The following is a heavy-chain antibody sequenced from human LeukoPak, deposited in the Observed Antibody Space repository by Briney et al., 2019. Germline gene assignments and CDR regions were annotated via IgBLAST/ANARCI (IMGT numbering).Heavy chain of an antibody. CDR1: GFSFTNYC. CDR2: ISSSGSTI. V-gene: IGHV3-48*03. D-gene: IGHD3-22*01. J-gene: IGHJ3*02. CDR3: AAPYYDSSGYYFDAFDI. Sequence: GGSLRLSCAASGFSFTNYCMHWVRQAPGKGLEWVSYISSSGSTIYYADSVKGRFTISRDNAKNSLYLQMNSLRAEDTAVYYCAAPYYDSSGYYFDAFDIWGQGTMVTVSS.